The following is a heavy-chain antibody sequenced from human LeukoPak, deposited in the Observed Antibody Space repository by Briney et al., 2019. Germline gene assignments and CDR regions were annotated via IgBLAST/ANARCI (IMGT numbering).Heavy chain of an antibody. J-gene: IGHJ4*02. Sequence: SETLSLTCTVSGGSISSSSYYWGWIRQPPGKGLTWIGSIYYSGSTYYNPSLKSRVTISVDTSKNQFSLKLSSVTAADTAVYYCARLTMVRGALNYFDYWGQGTLVTVSS. D-gene: IGHD3-10*01. CDR2: IYYSGST. CDR1: GGSISSSSYY. CDR3: ARLTMVRGALNYFDY. V-gene: IGHV4-39*01.